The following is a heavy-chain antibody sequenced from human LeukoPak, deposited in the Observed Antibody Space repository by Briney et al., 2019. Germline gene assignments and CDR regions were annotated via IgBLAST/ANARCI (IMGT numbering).Heavy chain of an antibody. V-gene: IGHV4-30-2*01. CDR2: IYHSGST. CDR3: ARVTDIVVVVAATHGWFDP. CDR1: GGSISSGGYY. J-gene: IGHJ5*02. D-gene: IGHD2-15*01. Sequence: SETLSLTCTVSGGSISSGGYYWSWIRQPPGKGLEWIGYIYHSGSTYYNPSLKSRVTISVDRSKNQFSLKLSSVTAADTAVYYCARVTDIVVVVAATHGWFDPWGQGTLVTVSS.